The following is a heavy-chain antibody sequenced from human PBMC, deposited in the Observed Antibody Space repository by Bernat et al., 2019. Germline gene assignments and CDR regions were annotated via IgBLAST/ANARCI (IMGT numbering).Heavy chain of an antibody. J-gene: IGHJ4*02. D-gene: IGHD6-13*01. CDR2: ISYDGSSK. CDR1: GFTFSSYG. V-gene: IGHV3-30*18. CDR3: AKDHRAAAAGFDY. Sequence: QVQLVESGGGVVQPGRSLRLSCAASGFTFSSYGMHWVRQAPGKGLEWVAVISYDGSSKYYADSVKGRFTISRDNSKNTLYLQMNSLRAEDTAVYYCAKDHRAAAAGFDYWGQGTLVTVSS.